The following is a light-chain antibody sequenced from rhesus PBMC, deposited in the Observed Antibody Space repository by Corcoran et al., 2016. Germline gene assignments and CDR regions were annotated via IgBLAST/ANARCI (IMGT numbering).Light chain of an antibody. V-gene: IGKV1-19*01. CDR2: AAS. CDR1: QGISSW. CDR3: QQYDGLPFT. J-gene: IGKJ3*01. Sequence: DIQMTQSPSSLSASVGDKVTITRHASQGISSWLAWYQQKPGKAPNHLIYAASRLQSGVPSRFSGRGSGTDYTLTITSLQPEDFATYFCQQYDGLPFTFGPGTKLDIK.